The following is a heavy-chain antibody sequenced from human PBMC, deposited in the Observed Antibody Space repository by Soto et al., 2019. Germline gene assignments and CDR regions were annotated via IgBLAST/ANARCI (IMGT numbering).Heavy chain of an antibody. J-gene: IGHJ4*02. CDR2: IYWDDDK. D-gene: IGHD6-19*01. CDR1: GFSLSTSGVG. CDR3: AHMQQWLVHGY. V-gene: IGHV2-5*02. Sequence: QITLKESGPTLVKPTQTLTLTCTFSGFSLSTSGVGVGWIRQPTGKALEWLALIYWDDDKRYSPSLKNRLTITKDTSKKQVVLTMTNMDPVDTGTYYCAHMQQWLVHGYWGQGTLVSVSS.